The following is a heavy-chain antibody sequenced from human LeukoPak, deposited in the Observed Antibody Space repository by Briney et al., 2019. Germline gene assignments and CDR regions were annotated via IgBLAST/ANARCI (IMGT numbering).Heavy chain of an antibody. V-gene: IGHV3-21*01. D-gene: IGHD5-18*01. CDR1: GFTFSSYS. CDR3: ARGVDTAMVEGY. CDR2: ISSSSSYI. J-gene: IGHJ4*02. Sequence: GGSLRLSCAASGFTFSSYSMNWVRQAPGKGLEWVSSISSSSSYIYYADSVKGRFTISRDNAKNSLYLQMNSLRAEDTAVYYCARGVDTAMVEGYWGQGTLVTVSS.